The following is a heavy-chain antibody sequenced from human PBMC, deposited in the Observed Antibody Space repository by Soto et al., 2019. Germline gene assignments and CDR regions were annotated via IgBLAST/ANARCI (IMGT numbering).Heavy chain of an antibody. V-gene: IGHV3-30-3*01. J-gene: IGHJ4*02. Sequence: QVQLVESGGGVVQPGRSLRLSCAASGFTFSSYAMHWVRQAPGKGLEWVAVISYDGSNKYYADSVKGRFTISRDNSKNTLYLQMNSLRAEDTAVYYCAKGLGGFEGDYNYFDYWGQGTLVTVSS. D-gene: IGHD4-17*01. CDR1: GFTFSSYA. CDR3: AKGLGGFEGDYNYFDY. CDR2: ISYDGSNK.